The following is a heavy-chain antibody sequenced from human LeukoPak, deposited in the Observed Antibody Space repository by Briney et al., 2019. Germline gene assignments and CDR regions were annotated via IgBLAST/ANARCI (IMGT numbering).Heavy chain of an antibody. Sequence: SETLSLNCPVYGRTFGGYYLSWIRQPPGKGLECTGEINHSASTHYNPSLKSRVTISVDTSKNQFSLKLSSVTAADTAVYYCARGRRYSSSSGFDYWGQGTLVTVSS. J-gene: IGHJ4*02. V-gene: IGHV4-34*01. D-gene: IGHD6-6*01. CDR3: ARGRRYSSSSGFDY. CDR2: INHSAST. CDR1: GRTFGGYY.